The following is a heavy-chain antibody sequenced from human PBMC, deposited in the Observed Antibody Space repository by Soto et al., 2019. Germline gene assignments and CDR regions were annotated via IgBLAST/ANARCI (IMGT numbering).Heavy chain of an antibody. CDR1: RGSISSSNW. CDR2: IYHSGST. J-gene: IGHJ4*02. D-gene: IGHD2-21*01. V-gene: IGHV4-4*02. CDR3: PRAPPGVGDYFDC. Sequence: QVQLQESGPGLVKPSGTLSLTCAVSRGSISSSNWWSWVRQPPGKGLEWIGEIYHSGSTNYNTSLKSRVTISVDKSKNHFSLKLSSVTAADTAVYYCPRAPPGVGDYFDCWGQGTLVTVSS.